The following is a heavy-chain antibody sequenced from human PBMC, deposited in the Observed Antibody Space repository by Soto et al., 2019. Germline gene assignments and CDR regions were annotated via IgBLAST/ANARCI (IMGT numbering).Heavy chain of an antibody. J-gene: IGHJ6*02. V-gene: IGHV1-2*04. D-gene: IGHD6-6*01. CDR1: GYTFTGYY. Sequence: APVKVSCKASGYTFTGYYMHWVRQAPGQGLEWMGWINPNSGGTNYAQKFQGWVTMTRDTSISTAYMELSRLRSDDTAVYYCARDRDSSSRGYYYYGMDVWGQGTTVTVSS. CDR3: ARDRDSSSRGYYYYGMDV. CDR2: INPNSGGT.